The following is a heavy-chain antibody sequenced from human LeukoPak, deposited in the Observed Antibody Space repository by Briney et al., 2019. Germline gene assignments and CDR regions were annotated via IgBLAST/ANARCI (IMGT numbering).Heavy chain of an antibody. V-gene: IGHV4-59*08. J-gene: IGHJ4*02. D-gene: IGHD5-18*01. CDR2: VSYAGST. CDR3: ARHRDVDTAMDDFDY. CDR1: GGSIGSYY. Sequence: SETLSLTCAVSGGSIGSYYWSWIRQPPGKGLEYIGFVSYAGSTNSDPSLKSRVTISVDTSKNQFSLKLSSVTAADTAVYYCARHRDVDTAMDDFDYWGQGTLVTVSS.